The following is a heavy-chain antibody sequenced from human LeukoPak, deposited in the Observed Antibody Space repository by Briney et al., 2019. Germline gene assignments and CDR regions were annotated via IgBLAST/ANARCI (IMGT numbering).Heavy chain of an antibody. J-gene: IGHJ4*02. CDR2: IYSGGDT. CDR3: AVGSTSVYTYGYLDY. D-gene: IGHD5-18*01. CDR1: GFTVSSDY. Sequence: GGSLRLSCAASGFTVSSDYVSWVRHAPGKGLEWVSLIYSGGDTYYADSVKGRFTISRDDSRRTLSLQMNSLRAEDTAVYYCAVGSTSVYTYGYLDYWGQGTLVTVSS. V-gene: IGHV3-66*01.